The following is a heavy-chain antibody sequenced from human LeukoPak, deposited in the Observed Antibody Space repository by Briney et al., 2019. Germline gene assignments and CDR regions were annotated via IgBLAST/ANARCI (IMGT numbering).Heavy chain of an antibody. CDR1: GYTFTSYG. D-gene: IGHD3-3*01. CDR3: ARARRFLEWLPVNWFDP. CDR2: MNPNSGNT. J-gene: IGHJ5*02. Sequence: ASVKVSCKASGYTFTSYGINWVRQATGQGLEWMGWMNPNSGNTGYAQKFQGRVTMTRNTSISTAYMELSSLRSEDTAVYYCARARRFLEWLPVNWFDPRGQGTLVTVSS. V-gene: IGHV1-8*02.